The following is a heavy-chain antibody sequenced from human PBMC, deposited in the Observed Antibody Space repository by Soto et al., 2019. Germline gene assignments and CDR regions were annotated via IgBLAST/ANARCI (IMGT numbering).Heavy chain of an antibody. CDR1: GFTFSSYA. CDR3: ATMFYGSSLQQ. Sequence: GGSLRLSCAASGFTFSSYAMSWVRQTPGKGLEWGSAINPGGDSTYYANSVRGRFTTSRDNSKNTLYLQMNSLRADDTAVYYCATMFYGSSLQQWGQGTLVTVSS. J-gene: IGHJ1*01. CDR2: INPGGDST. D-gene: IGHD6-13*01. V-gene: IGHV3-23*01.